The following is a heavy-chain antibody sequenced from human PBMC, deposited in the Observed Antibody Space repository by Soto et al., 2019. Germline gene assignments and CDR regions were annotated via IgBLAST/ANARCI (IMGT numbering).Heavy chain of an antibody. V-gene: IGHV4-30-4*01. D-gene: IGHD3-22*01. CDR1: GGSISSGDYY. Sequence: QVQLQESGPGLVKPSQTLSLTCTVFGGSISSGDYYWSWIRQPPGKGLEWIGYIYYSGSTHYNPSLLGRVTISVDTSKNQFSLKLNSVTAADTAVYYCAREFYDSSGYFDYWGQGTLVTVSS. CDR2: IYYSGST. CDR3: AREFYDSSGYFDY. J-gene: IGHJ4*02.